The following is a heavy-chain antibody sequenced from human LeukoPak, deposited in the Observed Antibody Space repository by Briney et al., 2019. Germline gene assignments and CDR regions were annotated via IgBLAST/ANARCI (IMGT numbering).Heavy chain of an antibody. Sequence: ASVKVSCKASGYTFTSYGISWVRQAPGQGLEWMGWISAYNGNTNYAQKLQGRVTMTTDTSTSTAYMELRSLRSDDTAVYYCARGVRHSSSWYIPLMVVDGMDVWGQGTTVTVSS. V-gene: IGHV1-18*01. CDR2: ISAYNGNT. J-gene: IGHJ6*02. D-gene: IGHD6-13*01. CDR1: GYTFTSYG. CDR3: ARGVRHSSSWYIPLMVVDGMDV.